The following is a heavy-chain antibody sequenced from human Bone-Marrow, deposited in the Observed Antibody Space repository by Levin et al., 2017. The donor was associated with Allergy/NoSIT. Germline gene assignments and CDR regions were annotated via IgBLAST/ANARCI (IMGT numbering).Heavy chain of an antibody. CDR2: ISYDGTNK. CDR3: AKDSGQLPHAFDF. CDR1: GFTFSNYD. J-gene: IGHJ3*01. Sequence: GESLKISCAASGFTFSNYDMHWVRQAPGKGLEWVALISYDGTNKHSADSVSGRFTISRDNTKNTLYLQMNSLRPEDTAVYYCAKDSGQLPHAFDFWGQGTMVTVSS. V-gene: IGHV3-30*18. D-gene: IGHD5-24*01.